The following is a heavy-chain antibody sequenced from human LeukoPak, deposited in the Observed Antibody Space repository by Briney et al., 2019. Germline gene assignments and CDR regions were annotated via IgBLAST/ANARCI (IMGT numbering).Heavy chain of an antibody. Sequence: PSETLSLTCTVSGGSISSYYWSWIRQPPGKGLERIGYIYYSGSTNYNPSLKSRVTISVDTSKNQFSLKLSSVTAADTAVYYYARMYYYDSSGYYRYYYYYYYMDVWGKGTTVTVSS. V-gene: IGHV4-59*01. J-gene: IGHJ6*03. CDR1: GGSISSYY. D-gene: IGHD3-22*01. CDR3: ARMYYYDSSGYYRYYYYYYYMDV. CDR2: IYYSGST.